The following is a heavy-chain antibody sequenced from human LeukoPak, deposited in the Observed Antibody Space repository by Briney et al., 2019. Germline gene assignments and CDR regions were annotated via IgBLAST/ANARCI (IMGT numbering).Heavy chain of an antibody. Sequence: ASVKVSCKASGYTFTSYDINWVRRATGQGLEWMGWMNPNSGNTGYAQKFQGRVTITRNTSISTAYMELSSLRSEDTAVYYCARGPPSQRYYYDSSGYYLNYWGQGTLVTVSS. CDR2: MNPNSGNT. CDR1: GYTFTSYD. J-gene: IGHJ4*02. V-gene: IGHV1-8*03. D-gene: IGHD3-22*01. CDR3: ARGPPSQRYYYDSSGYYLNY.